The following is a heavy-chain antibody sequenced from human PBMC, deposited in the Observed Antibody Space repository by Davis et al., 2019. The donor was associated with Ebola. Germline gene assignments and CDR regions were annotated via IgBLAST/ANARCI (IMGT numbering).Heavy chain of an antibody. CDR1: GYSFTSYW. Sequence: GGSLRLSCKGSGYSFTSYWIGWVRQLPGKGLEWMGIIYPGDSDTRYSPSFQGQVTISADKSISTAYLQWSSLKASDTAMYYCARGYGSGSYYPRSFDYWGQGTLVTVSS. D-gene: IGHD3-10*01. V-gene: IGHV5-51*01. J-gene: IGHJ4*02. CDR3: ARGYGSGSYYPRSFDY. CDR2: IYPGDSDT.